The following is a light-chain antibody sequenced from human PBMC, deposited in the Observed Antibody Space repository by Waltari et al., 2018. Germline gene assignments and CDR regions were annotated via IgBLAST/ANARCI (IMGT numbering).Light chain of an antibody. J-gene: IGLJ3*02. CDR3: QSYDGDRSWV. CDR1: GGSFATTY. Sequence: FILTQSHSVSESPGRTVTIPCSGSGGSFATTYVQWSQQRPGSAPTTVIYADNQRPSGVPDRFSGSVDSSSNSASLTISGLQTEDEADYYRQSYDGDRSWVFGGGTKLTVL. V-gene: IGLV6-57*02. CDR2: ADN.